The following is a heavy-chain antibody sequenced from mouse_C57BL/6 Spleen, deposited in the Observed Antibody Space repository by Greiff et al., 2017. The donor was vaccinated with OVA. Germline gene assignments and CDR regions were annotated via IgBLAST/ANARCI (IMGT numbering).Heavy chain of an antibody. V-gene: IGHV7-3*01. CDR3: ASSMVTTVYYYAMGY. Sequence: EVMLVESGGGLVQPGGSLSLSCAASGFTFTDYYMSWVRQPPGKALEWLGFIRNKANGYTTEYSAPVKGRFTISRDNSQSILELQMNALRAEDSATYYCASSMVTTVYYYAMGYWGQGTSVTVSS. CDR1: GFTFTDYY. CDR2: IRNKANGYTT. J-gene: IGHJ4*01. D-gene: IGHD2-2*01.